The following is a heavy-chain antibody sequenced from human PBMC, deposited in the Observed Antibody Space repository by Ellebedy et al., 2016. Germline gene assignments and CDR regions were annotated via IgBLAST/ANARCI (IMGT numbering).Heavy chain of an antibody. J-gene: IGHJ4*02. V-gene: IGHV3-74*01. Sequence: GESLKISCSASGFTFAASWMHWVRHAPGKGLVWVSRISRDGSNIAYADSVKGRFTSSRDNAKNTLYLQMNSLRPEDTAVYYCARDLWSAADSWGQGSLVTVSS. CDR3: ARDLWSAADS. CDR1: GFTFAASW. CDR2: ISRDGSNI. D-gene: IGHD6-13*01.